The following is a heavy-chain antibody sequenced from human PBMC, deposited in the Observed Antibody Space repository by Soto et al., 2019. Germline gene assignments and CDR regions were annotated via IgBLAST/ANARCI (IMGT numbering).Heavy chain of an antibody. J-gene: IGHJ4*02. D-gene: IGHD6-19*01. Sequence: SQTLSLTCAISWGSVSSNTATWNWVRQSPSRGLEWLGRTYYRSNWNFDYALSVKSRITINPDTSKNQFSLQLNSLTPEDTAVYYCAGELDIHQGLGYWGPGTSVTVPS. CDR2: TYYRSNWNF. V-gene: IGHV6-1*01. CDR1: WGSVSSNTAT. CDR3: AGELDIHQGLGY.